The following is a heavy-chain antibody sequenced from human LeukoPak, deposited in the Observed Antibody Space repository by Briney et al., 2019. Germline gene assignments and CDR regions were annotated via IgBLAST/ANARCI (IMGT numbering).Heavy chain of an antibody. CDR2: INHSGST. CDR3: ARAQWLVFDY. Sequence: PSETLSLTCAVYGGSFSGYYWSWIRQPPGKGLEWIGEINHSGSTNYNPSLKSRVTISVDTSKNQFSLKLSSVTAADTAVYYCARAQWLVFDYWGQGTLVTVSS. D-gene: IGHD6-19*01. V-gene: IGHV4-34*01. J-gene: IGHJ4*02. CDR1: GGSFSGYY.